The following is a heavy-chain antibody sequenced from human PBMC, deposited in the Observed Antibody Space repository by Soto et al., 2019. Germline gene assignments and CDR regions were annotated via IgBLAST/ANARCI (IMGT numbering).Heavy chain of an antibody. V-gene: IGHV3-7*05. Sequence: GGSLRLSCAASGFTFSSYWMSWVRQAPGKGLEWVANIKQDGSEKYYVDSVKGRFTISRDNAKNSLYLQMNSLRAEDTAVYYCARGRRVVVVPAASRYYYYYMDVWGKGTTVTVSS. CDR3: ARGRRVVVVPAASRYYYYYMDV. CDR2: IKQDGSEK. CDR1: GFTFSSYW. D-gene: IGHD2-2*01. J-gene: IGHJ6*03.